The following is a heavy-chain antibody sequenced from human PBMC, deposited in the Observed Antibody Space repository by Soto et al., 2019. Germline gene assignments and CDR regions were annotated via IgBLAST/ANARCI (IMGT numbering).Heavy chain of an antibody. Sequence: QVQLVESGGGVVQPGRSLRLSCAASGFTFSGYGMHWVRQAPGKGLEWVAVISNDALNKYYADSVKGRFAISRDDSRNTLYLQMNSLRAEDTAVYYCARPRRDYYCYYGMDDWGQGTTVTVSS. V-gene: IGHV3-30*03. J-gene: IGHJ6*02. CDR2: ISNDALNK. CDR3: ARPRRDYYCYYGMDD. CDR1: GFTFSGYG.